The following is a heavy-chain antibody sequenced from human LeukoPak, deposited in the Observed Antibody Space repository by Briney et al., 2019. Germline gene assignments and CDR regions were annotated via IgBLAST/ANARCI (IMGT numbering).Heavy chain of an antibody. CDR1: GFTFSSYS. CDR3: ARVLQYQLPGMDV. Sequence: GGSLRLSCAASGFTFSSYSMNWVRQAPGKGLEWVSSISSSSSCIYYADSVKGRFTISRDNAKNSLYLQMNSLRAEDTAVYYCARVLQYQLPGMDVWGKGTTVTVSS. V-gene: IGHV3-21*01. J-gene: IGHJ6*04. CDR2: ISSSSSCI. D-gene: IGHD2-2*01.